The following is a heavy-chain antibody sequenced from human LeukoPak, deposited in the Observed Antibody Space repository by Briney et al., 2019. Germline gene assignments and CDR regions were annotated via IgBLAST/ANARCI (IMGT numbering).Heavy chain of an antibody. V-gene: IGHV3-15*01. CDR2: IKSKTDGETT. Sequence: GGSLRLSCVDSGFTFANAWMSWVRQAPGKGLEWIGRIKSKTDGETTSYAEPVRGRFTISRDDSKSAVYLQMNSLKIEDTAVYYCTTDLGTYYHGSQRLIPIDYWGQGTLVTVSS. CDR3: TTDLGTYYHGSQRLIPIDY. D-gene: IGHD3-10*01. CDR1: GFTFANAW. J-gene: IGHJ4*02.